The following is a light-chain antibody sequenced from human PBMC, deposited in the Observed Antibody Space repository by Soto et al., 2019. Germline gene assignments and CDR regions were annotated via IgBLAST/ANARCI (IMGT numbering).Light chain of an antibody. CDR3: SSYTRSSTSYV. CDR2: EVS. CDR1: SSDVGGYNY. V-gene: IGLV2-14*01. Sequence: QPVLTQPASVSGSPGQSITISCTGTSSDVGGYNYVSWYQQHPGKAPKLMIYEVSNRPSRVSNRFSGSKSGNTASPTISGLQAEDEADYYCSSYTRSSTSYVFGTGTKLTVL. J-gene: IGLJ1*01.